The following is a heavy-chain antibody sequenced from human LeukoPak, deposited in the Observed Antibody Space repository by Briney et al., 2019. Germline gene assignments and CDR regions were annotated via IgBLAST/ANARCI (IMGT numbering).Heavy chain of an antibody. CDR1: GFTFNNYA. Sequence: PGGSLRLSCAASGFTFNNYAMSWVRQAPGKGLEWVSTISGSGDSTYYADSVKGRFTISRDNSKNTLYLQMNRLRADDTAVYYCIGGYSSAWYNWFDPWGKGTLVTVSS. CDR3: IGGYSSAWYNWFDP. V-gene: IGHV3-23*01. D-gene: IGHD6-19*01. CDR2: ISGSGDST. J-gene: IGHJ5*02.